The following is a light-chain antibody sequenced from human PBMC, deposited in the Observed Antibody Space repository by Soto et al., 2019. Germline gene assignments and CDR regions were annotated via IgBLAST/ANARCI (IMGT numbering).Light chain of an antibody. CDR3: QQADTFPFT. CDR1: QDISSL. CDR2: AAT. V-gene: IGKV1-12*01. J-gene: IGKJ3*01. Sequence: IQMTQSPSSVSASVGDRVTITCRASQDISSLLAWYQHKPEKAPKLLIYAATTLQSGVPSRFSGSESGTEFTLTISSLQPDDFATYYCQQADTFPFTFGPGTKVDMK.